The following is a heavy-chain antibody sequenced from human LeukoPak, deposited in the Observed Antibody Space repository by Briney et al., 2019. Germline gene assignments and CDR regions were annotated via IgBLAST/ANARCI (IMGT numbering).Heavy chain of an antibody. D-gene: IGHD3-3*01. J-gene: IGHJ4*02. CDR2: ISAYSGDT. CDR3: ARDRRELEISIFGVETDY. Sequence: ASVKVSCKASGYTFTSYGISWVRQAPGQGLEWMGWISAYSGDTNYAQKFQGRATMTTDTSTSTAYMELRSLTSEDTAGYYCARDRRELEISIFGVETDYWVQGTLVTVSS. CDR1: GYTFTSYG. V-gene: IGHV1-18*01.